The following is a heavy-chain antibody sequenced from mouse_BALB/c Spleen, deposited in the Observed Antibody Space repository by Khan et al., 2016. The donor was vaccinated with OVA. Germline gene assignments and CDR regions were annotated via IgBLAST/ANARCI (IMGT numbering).Heavy chain of an antibody. CDR3: ASKSYGKGAY. Sequence: EVQLQESGPGLVKPSQSLSLTCSVTGYSITSGYYWNWIRQFPGNRLEWMGYISYDGSNNYNPSLKNRISITRDTSKKQFFLKLNSVTTEDTGTYYCASKSYGKGAYWGQGTLVTVSA. J-gene: IGHJ3*01. D-gene: IGHD2-1*01. CDR1: GYSITSGYY. V-gene: IGHV3-6*02. CDR2: ISYDGSN.